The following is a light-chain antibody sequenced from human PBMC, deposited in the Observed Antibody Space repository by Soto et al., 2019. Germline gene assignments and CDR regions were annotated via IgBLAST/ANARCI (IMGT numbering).Light chain of an antibody. CDR1: SSDVGGYNF. J-gene: IGLJ1*01. CDR2: GVS. CDR3: SSYAGSNSYV. Sequence: QSVLAQPPSASGSPGQSVTISCTGTSSDVGGYNFVSWYQHHPGKAPKLMIFGVSERPSGVPDRFSGSKSGNTASLTVSGLQAEDEADYYCSSYAGSNSYVFGTGTKVTVL. V-gene: IGLV2-8*01.